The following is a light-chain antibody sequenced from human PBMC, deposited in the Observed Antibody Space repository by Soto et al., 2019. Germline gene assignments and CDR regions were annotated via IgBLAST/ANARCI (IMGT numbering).Light chain of an antibody. CDR1: QSVSSRY. Sequence: EIVLTQSPGTLSLSPGETAALSFSASQSVSSRYLAWYQQKSGQAPRLLIYATSSRATDIPDRFIGYGSGTDFTLTISGLEPEDFAVYYCQQYGSSLSTFGQGTKV. CDR2: ATS. V-gene: IGKV3-20*01. CDR3: QQYGSSLST. J-gene: IGKJ1*01.